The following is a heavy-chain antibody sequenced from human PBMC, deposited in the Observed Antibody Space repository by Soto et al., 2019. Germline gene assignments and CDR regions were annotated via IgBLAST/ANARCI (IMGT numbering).Heavy chain of an antibody. CDR3: ARGRVRIAARPENWFDP. CDR1: GGSVSSGYYY. D-gene: IGHD6-6*01. V-gene: IGHV4-61*01. CDR2: IYHTGST. J-gene: IGHJ5*02. Sequence: TSETLSLTCTVSGGSVSSGYYYWSWIRQPPKKGLEWIGYIYHTGSTNYNPSLKSRVTISADTSKNQVSLQLNSVTPEDTAVYYCARGRVRIAARPENWFDPWGQGTLVTVSS.